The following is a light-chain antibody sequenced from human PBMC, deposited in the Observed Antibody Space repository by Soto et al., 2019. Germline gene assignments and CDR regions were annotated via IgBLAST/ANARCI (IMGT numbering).Light chain of an antibody. J-gene: IGKJ1*01. Sequence: EIVLTQSPGTLSLSPGERATLSCRASQSVSSSYLAWYQQKPGQAPRLLIYGASSRATGIPDRFSGSGSGTDFTLTISRLEPEDFAVYYSQQYGSSPRTFGQGTKVDSK. CDR2: GAS. V-gene: IGKV3-20*01. CDR1: QSVSSSY. CDR3: QQYGSSPRT.